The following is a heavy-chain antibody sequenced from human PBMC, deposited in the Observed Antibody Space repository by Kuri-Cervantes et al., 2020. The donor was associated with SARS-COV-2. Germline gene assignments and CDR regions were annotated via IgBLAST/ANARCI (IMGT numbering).Heavy chain of an antibody. CDR1: GGSISSYY. J-gene: IGHJ4*02. Sequence: GSLRLSCTVSGGSISSYYWSWIRQPAGKGLEWIGRIYTSGSTNYNPSLKSRVTMSVDTYKNQFSLKLSSVTAADTAVYYCARRCGGDCYSRSFDYWGQGTLVTVSS. CDR3: ARRCGGDCYSRSFDY. CDR2: IYTSGST. D-gene: IGHD2-21*02. V-gene: IGHV4-4*07.